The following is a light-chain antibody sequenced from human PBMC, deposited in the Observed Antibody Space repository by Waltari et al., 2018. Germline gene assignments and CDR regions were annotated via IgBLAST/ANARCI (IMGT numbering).Light chain of an antibody. V-gene: IGLV2-11*01. CDR2: DVS. Sequence: QSALTQPRSVSGSPGQSVTISCTGTSSDVGGYNYVSWYPQHPGKHPKLMIYDVSKTPAGVPDLFSGSKSGNTATLTISGLQAEDEADYYCCSYAGSYTSWVFGGGTKLTVL. CDR3: CSYAGSYTSWV. CDR1: SSDVGGYNY. J-gene: IGLJ3*02.